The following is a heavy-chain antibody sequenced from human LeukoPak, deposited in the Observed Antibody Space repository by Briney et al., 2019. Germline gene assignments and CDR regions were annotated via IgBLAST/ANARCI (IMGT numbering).Heavy chain of an antibody. V-gene: IGHV1-3*01. D-gene: IGHD6-19*01. Sequence: ASVKVSCKASGYTFTSYYMHWVRQAPGQRLEWMGWINAGNGNTKYSQKFQGRVTITRDTSASTAYMELSSLRSEDTAVYYCARGLGLGSGFDYWGQGTLVTVSS. CDR1: GYTFTSYY. CDR3: ARGLGLGSGFDY. J-gene: IGHJ4*02. CDR2: INAGNGNT.